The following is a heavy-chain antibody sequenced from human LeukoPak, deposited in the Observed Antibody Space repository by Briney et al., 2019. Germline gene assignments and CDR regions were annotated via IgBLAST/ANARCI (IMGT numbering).Heavy chain of an antibody. CDR1: GGSFSGYY. V-gene: IGHV4-34*01. J-gene: IGHJ4*02. D-gene: IGHD2-21*02. CDR2: INHSGST. CDR3: ARYTVTAVGGVFDY. Sequence: SETLSLTCAVYGGSFSGYYWSWIRQPPGKGLEWIGEINHSGSTNYNPSLKSRVTISVDTSKNQFSLKLSSVTAADTAVYYCARYTVTAVGGVFDYWGQGTLVTVSS.